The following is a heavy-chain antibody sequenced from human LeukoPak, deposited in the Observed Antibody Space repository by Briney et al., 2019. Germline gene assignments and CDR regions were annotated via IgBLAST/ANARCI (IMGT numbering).Heavy chain of an antibody. Sequence: GASVKVSCKTSGYTFTSNAIHWVRQAPGQRLEWMGCSNGANGNTEYSHEFQGRVTITRDTSARTAYMELSSLRSEDTAVYYCARGAGEGSWLIDYWGQGTLVTVSS. V-gene: IGHV1-3*02. D-gene: IGHD3-16*01. CDR2: SNGANGNT. J-gene: IGHJ4*02. CDR1: GYTFTSNA. CDR3: ARGAGEGSWLIDY.